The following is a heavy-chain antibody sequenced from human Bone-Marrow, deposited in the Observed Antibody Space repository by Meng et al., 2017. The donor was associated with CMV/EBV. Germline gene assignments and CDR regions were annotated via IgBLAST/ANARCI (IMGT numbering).Heavy chain of an antibody. Sequence: GGSLKIYCPASGFTFSSYSMNWVRQAPGKGLEWVSSISSSSSYIYYADSVKGRFTISRDNAKNSLYLQVDSLRAEDTAVYYCSRGGVWSGTLPLDVWGQGTTVNVSS. D-gene: IGHD3-3*01. J-gene: IGHJ6*02. V-gene: IGHV3-21*01. CDR1: GFTFSSYS. CDR2: ISSSSSYI. CDR3: SRGGVWSGTLPLDV.